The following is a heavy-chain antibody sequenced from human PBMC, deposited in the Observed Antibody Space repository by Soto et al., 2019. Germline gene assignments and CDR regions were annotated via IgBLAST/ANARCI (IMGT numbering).Heavy chain of an antibody. CDR3: ARGRMAAAGRIDY. CDR2: INHSGST. V-gene: IGHV4-34*01. D-gene: IGHD6-13*01. J-gene: IGHJ4*02. CDR1: GGSFSGYY. Sequence: QVQLQQWGAGLLKPSETLSLTCAVYGGSFSGYYWSWIRQPPGKGLEWIGEINHSGSTNYNPSLKSRVTISVDTSKNQFSLKLSSVTAADTAVYYCARGRMAAAGRIDYWGQGTLVTVSS.